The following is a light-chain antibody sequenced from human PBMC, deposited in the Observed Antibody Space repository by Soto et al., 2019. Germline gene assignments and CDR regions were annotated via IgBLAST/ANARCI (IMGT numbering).Light chain of an antibody. J-gene: IGKJ1*01. CDR3: QQYNSWPRT. V-gene: IGKV3-15*01. CDR1: QSVSSN. CDR2: GAS. Sequence: EVVMTQSPVTLSVSPGDSATLSCRASQSVSSNVAWYQHKRGQAPRLLIYGASTRATNSPARFRGSGSGTEFTLTINSLQSEDFAVYYCQQYNSWPRTFGQGTKVEV.